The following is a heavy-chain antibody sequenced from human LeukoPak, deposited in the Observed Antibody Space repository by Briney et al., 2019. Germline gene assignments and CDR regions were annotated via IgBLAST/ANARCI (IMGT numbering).Heavy chain of an antibody. CDR3: ARDYAFAFDL. J-gene: IGHJ3*01. Sequence: GGSLRLSCAASGFTFSTYTMNWVRQAPGKGLGWLSYIGHSTSPIYYADSVEGRFTISRDNAKNSLYLQMNSLRDEDTAIYYCARDYAFAFDLWGQGTMVTVSS. V-gene: IGHV3-48*02. CDR2: IGHSTSPI. D-gene: IGHD3-16*01. CDR1: GFTFSTYT.